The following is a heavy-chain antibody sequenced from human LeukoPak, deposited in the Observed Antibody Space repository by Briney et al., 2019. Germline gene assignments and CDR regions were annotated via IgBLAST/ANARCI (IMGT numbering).Heavy chain of an antibody. Sequence: PSETLSLTCTVSGGSISSYYWSWIRRPPGKGLEWIGYIYYSGSTNYNPSLKSRVTISVDTSKNQFSLKLSSVTAADTAVYYCARSLDNYYDSSGYYHYWGQGTLVTVSS. CDR3: ARSLDNYYDSSGYYHY. CDR1: GGSISSYY. J-gene: IGHJ4*02. V-gene: IGHV4-59*01. CDR2: IYYSGST. D-gene: IGHD3-22*01.